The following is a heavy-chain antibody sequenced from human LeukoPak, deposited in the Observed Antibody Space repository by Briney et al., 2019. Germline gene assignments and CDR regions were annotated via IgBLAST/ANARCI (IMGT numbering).Heavy chain of an antibody. J-gene: IGHJ3*02. CDR3: AKDIGRGYSYADAFDI. V-gene: IGHV3-9*01. D-gene: IGHD5-18*01. CDR2: ISWNSGSI. Sequence: PGGSLRLSCAASGFTFDDYAMHWVRQAPGKGLEWVSGISWNSGSIGYADSVKGRFTISRDNAKNSLYLQMNSLRAEDTALYYCAKDIGRGYSYADAFDIWGQGTMVTVSS. CDR1: GFTFDDYA.